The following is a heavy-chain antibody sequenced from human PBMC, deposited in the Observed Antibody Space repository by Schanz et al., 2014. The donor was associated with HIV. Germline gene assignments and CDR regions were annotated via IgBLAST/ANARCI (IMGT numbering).Heavy chain of an antibody. CDR1: GFTFNNYA. Sequence: EVQLLESAGGLVQPGGSLRLSCAASGFTFNNYAMTWVRQAPGKGREWMANKKENGSEKYHADSVKGRFTISRDNAKNTLYLQMNSLRAEDTAVYYCVRLMSSDYDFYHYGMDVWGQGTTVIVSS. CDR3: VRLMSSDYDFYHYGMDV. D-gene: IGHD4-17*01. CDR2: KKENGSEK. V-gene: IGHV3-7*01. J-gene: IGHJ6*02.